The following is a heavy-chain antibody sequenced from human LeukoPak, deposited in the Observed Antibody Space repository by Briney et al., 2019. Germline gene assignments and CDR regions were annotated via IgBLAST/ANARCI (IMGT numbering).Heavy chain of an antibody. CDR2: IYYGGST. D-gene: IGHD5-24*01. J-gene: IGHJ4*02. CDR1: GGSISSGDFY. V-gene: IGHV4-39*07. Sequence: SETLSLTCTVSGGSISSGDFYWGWIRQPPGKGLEWIGSIYYGGSTYYNASLRSRVTTSVDTSKNQFSLKLSSVTAADTAVYYCARDRGMAWIDYWGQGTLVTVSS. CDR3: ARDRGMAWIDY.